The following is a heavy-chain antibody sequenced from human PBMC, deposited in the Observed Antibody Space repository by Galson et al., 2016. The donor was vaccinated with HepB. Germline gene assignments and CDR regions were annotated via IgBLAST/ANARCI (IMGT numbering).Heavy chain of an antibody. V-gene: IGHV3-7*01. J-gene: IGHJ4*02. Sequence: SLRLSCAASGFTFSSYWMSWVRQAPGKGLEWVANIKQDGSEKYYVDSVKGRFTISRDNAKNTLYLQMNSLTVEDTAVYYCARSVARDFDYWGQGILITVSS. CDR1: GFTFSSYW. CDR3: ARSVARDFDY. CDR2: IKQDGSEK. D-gene: IGHD5-24*01.